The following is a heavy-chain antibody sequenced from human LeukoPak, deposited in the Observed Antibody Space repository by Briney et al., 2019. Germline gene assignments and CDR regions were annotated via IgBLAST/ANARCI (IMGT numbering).Heavy chain of an antibody. J-gene: IGHJ4*02. D-gene: IGHD3-9*01. CDR2: IIPIFGTA. CDR1: GGTFSSYT. Sequence: SVKVSCKASGGTFSSYTISWVRQAPGQGLEWMGGIIPIFGTANYAQKFQGRVTITADESTSTAYMELSSLRSEDTAVYYCARGSYYDILTGYYHYWGQGTLVTVSS. CDR3: ARGSYYDILTGYYHY. V-gene: IGHV1-69*13.